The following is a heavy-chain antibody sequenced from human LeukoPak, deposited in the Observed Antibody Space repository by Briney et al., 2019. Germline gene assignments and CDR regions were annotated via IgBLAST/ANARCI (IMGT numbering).Heavy chain of an antibody. D-gene: IGHD6-19*01. CDR3: ARQRGSGCLDY. CDR1: RFTLSNYW. CDR2: IKQDRSET. Sequence: PGGSLRLSCAASRFTLSNYWMSWVRQAPGKGLEWVANIKQDRSETYYVDSVKGRFTISRDNAKNSLSLQMNSLRAEDTAVYYCARQRGSGCLDYWGQGTLVTVSS. V-gene: IGHV3-7*01. J-gene: IGHJ4*02.